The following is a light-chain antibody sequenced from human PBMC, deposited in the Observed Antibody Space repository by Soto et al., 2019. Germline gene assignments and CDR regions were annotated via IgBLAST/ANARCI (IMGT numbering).Light chain of an antibody. CDR3: EEYNACPPGS. J-gene: IGKJ1*01. CDR2: DAS. CDR1: QSVKNH. Sequence: EIVMTQSPATLSVSSGEGITLSCRASQSVKNHLAWYQHKPGQSHRLLIYDASTSATGVPSRFSAGGSVTEFTLVISSLQSEDGAVYFCEEYNACPPGSFGQGTKVEIK. V-gene: IGKV3D-15*01.